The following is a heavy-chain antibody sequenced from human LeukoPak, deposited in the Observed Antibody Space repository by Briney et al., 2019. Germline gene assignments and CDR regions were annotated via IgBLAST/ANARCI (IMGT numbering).Heavy chain of an antibody. J-gene: IGHJ4*02. D-gene: IGHD3-22*01. CDR3: ARAGHRRYYYDGGYDY. V-gene: IGHV1-18*01. CDR1: GYIFTNYG. Sequence: ASVKVSCKASGYIFTNYGITWVRQAPGQGLEWMGWISGYNGNTIYAQKLQGRVTMTTDTSTSTAYMELRSLRSDDTAVYYCARAGHRRYYYDGGYDYWGQGTLDTVSS. CDR2: ISGYNGNT.